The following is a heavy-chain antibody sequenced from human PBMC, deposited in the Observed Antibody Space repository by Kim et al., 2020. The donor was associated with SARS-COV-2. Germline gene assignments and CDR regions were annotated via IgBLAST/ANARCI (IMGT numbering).Heavy chain of an antibody. CDR2: GST. D-gene: IGHD3-9*01. CDR3: ARGNPVLRY. Sequence: GSTSYAQKFQGRVTMTRDTSTSTVYMELSSLRSEDTAVYYCARGNPVLRYWGQGTLVTVSS. J-gene: IGHJ4*02. V-gene: IGHV1-46*01.